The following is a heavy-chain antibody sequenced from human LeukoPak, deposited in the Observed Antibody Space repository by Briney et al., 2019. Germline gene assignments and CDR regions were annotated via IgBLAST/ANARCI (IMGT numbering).Heavy chain of an antibody. CDR2: ISSSSSYI. CDR3: ARDLDSYCSGGSCYSDY. D-gene: IGHD2-15*01. Sequence: GGSLRLSCAASGFTFSSYSMNWVRQAPEKGLEWVSSISSSSSYIYYADSVKGRFTISRDNAKNSLYLQMNSLRAEDTAVYYCARDLDSYCSGGSCYSDYWGQGTLVTVSS. CDR1: GFTFSSYS. J-gene: IGHJ4*02. V-gene: IGHV3-21*01.